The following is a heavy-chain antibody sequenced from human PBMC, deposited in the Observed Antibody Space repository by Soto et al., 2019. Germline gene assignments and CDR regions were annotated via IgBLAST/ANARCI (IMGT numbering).Heavy chain of an antibody. J-gene: IGHJ4*02. D-gene: IGHD1-26*01. CDR1: GGTISSWY. CDR3: ARRYGSAIDY. CDR2: IYYSGST. V-gene: IGHV4-59*08. Sequence: PSETLSLTCTVSGGTISSWYWSWIRQPPGKGLEWIGYIYYSGSTNCNPSLKSRVTISVDTSKNQFSLKLSSVTAADTVVYYCARRYGSAIDYWGQGTLVTVSS.